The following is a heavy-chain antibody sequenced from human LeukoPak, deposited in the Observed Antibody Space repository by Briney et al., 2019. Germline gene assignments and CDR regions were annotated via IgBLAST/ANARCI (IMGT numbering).Heavy chain of an antibody. V-gene: IGHV4-34*01. CDR3: ARGRITIFGVVILNWFDP. Sequence: PSETLSLTCAVYGGSFSGYYWSWIRQPPGKGLEWIGEINHSGSTNYNPSLKSRVTISVDTSKNQFSLKLSSVTAADTAVYYCARGRITIFGVVILNWFDPWGQGTLVTVSS. D-gene: IGHD3-3*01. J-gene: IGHJ5*02. CDR2: INHSGST. CDR1: GGSFSGYY.